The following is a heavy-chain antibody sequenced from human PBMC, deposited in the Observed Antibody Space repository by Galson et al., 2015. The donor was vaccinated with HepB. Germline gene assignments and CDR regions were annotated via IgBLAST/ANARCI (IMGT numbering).Heavy chain of an antibody. Sequence: TLSLTCTVSGGSISSGGYYWSWIRQHPGKGLEWIGYIYYSGSTYYNPSLKSRVTISVDTSKNQFSLKLSSVTAADTAVYYCARDLSGYYYRYFDLWGRGTLVTVSS. D-gene: IGHD3-9*01. V-gene: IGHV4-31*03. J-gene: IGHJ2*01. CDR3: ARDLSGYYYRYFDL. CDR1: GGSISSGGYY. CDR2: IYYSGST.